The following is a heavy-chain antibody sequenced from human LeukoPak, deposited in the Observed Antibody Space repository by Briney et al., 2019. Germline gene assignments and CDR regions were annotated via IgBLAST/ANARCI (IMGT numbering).Heavy chain of an antibody. CDR2: ITAGGDET. V-gene: IGHV3-23*01. CDR3: AKAGLGQKREGFDY. J-gene: IGHJ4*02. CDR1: GFMFNNYA. D-gene: IGHD3/OR15-3a*01. Sequence: GGSLRLSCAASGFMFNNYAMNWVRQAPGKGLEWVSAITAGGDETYYADSVRGRFTISRDNSKSALYLLVNSLRADDTAAYYCAKAGLGQKREGFDYWGQGTLVTVSS.